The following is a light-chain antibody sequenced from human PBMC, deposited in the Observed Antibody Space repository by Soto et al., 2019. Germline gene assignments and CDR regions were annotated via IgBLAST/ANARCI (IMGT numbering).Light chain of an antibody. Sequence: QAVVTQPASVSGSPGQSITISCTGTSSDVGGYNYVSWYQQHPGKAPKLMIYEVSNRPSGVSNRFSGSKSGNTASLTISGLQAEDEADYYCSSYTSSSTHNVVFGGGTKVTVL. V-gene: IGLV2-14*01. CDR1: SSDVGGYNY. CDR3: SSYTSSSTHNVV. CDR2: EVS. J-gene: IGLJ2*01.